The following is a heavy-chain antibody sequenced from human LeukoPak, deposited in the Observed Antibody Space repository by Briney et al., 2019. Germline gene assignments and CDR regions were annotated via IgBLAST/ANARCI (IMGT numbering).Heavy chain of an antibody. CDR3: ARGLQDSGYFDY. CDR2: IYYSGST. D-gene: IGHD5-24*01. Sequence: KPSETLSLTCTVSGGSISSYYWSWIRQPPGKGLEWIGYIYYSGSTNYNPSLKSRVTISVDTSKNQFSLKLSSVTAADTAVYYCARGLQDSGYFDYWGQGTLVTVSS. V-gene: IGHV4-59*01. CDR1: GGSISSYY. J-gene: IGHJ4*02.